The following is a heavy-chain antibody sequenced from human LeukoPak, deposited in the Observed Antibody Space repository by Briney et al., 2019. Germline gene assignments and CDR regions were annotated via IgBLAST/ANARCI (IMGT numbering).Heavy chain of an antibody. J-gene: IGHJ4*02. CDR1: GYTFTGYY. D-gene: IGHD2-21*01. Sequence: GASVKVSCKASGYTFTGYYMHWVRRAPGQGLEWMGWINPNSGGTNYAQKFQGRVTMTRDTSISTAYMELRSLTSDDTAVYYCAREYCGGDMCYGPDYWGQGTLVTVSS. V-gene: IGHV1-2*02. CDR3: AREYCGGDMCYGPDY. CDR2: INPNSGGT.